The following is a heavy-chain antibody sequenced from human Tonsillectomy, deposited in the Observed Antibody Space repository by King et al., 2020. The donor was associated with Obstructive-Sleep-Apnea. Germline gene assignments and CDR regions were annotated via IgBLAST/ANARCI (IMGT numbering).Heavy chain of an antibody. CDR1: GDSMSSGGYS. J-gene: IGHJ2*01. V-gene: IGHV4-30-2*01. CDR2: ISHSGGT. D-gene: IGHD5-12*01. Sequence: QLQESGSGLVKPSQTLSLTCVVSGDSMSSGGYSWSWIRQPPGKGLEWIGHISHSGGTYYNSSLESRVTISVDRSKNQFSLKLRSVTAADTAVYYSARGLTISGYDWDPSFDLWGRGTLVTVSS. CDR3: ARGLTISGYDWDPSFDL.